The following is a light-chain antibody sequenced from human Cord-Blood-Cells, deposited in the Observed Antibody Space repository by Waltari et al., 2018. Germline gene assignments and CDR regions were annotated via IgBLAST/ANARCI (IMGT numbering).Light chain of an antibody. J-gene: IGKJ1*01. CDR2: AAS. CDR3: QQSYSTPWT. CDR1: QSISSY. Sequence: ASVGDRVTITCRASQSISSYLNWYQQKPGKAPKLLIYAASSLQSGVPSRFSGSGSGTDFTLTISSLQPEDFATYYCQQSYSTPWTFGQGTKVEIK. V-gene: IGKV1-39*01.